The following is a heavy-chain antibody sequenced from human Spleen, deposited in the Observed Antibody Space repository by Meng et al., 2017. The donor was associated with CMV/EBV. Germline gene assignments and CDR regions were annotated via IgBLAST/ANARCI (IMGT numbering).Heavy chain of an antibody. CDR2: INPNSGGT. D-gene: IGHD6-6*01. J-gene: IGHJ6*02. V-gene: IGHV1-2*02. CDR1: GYTFTGYY. CDR3: ARSSSTLYYYGMDV. Sequence: ASVKVSCKASGYTFTGYYMHWVRQAPGQGLEWMGWINPNSGGTNYAQKFQGRVTMTRDTSISTAYMELSRLRSDDTAVYYCARSSSTLYYYGMDVWGQGTTVTVSS.